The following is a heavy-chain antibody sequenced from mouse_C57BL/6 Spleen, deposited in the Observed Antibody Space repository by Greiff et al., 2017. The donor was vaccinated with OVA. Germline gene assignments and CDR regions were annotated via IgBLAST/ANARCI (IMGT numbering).Heavy chain of an antibody. CDR1: GYTFTDYY. CDR2: INPNNGGT. Sequence: VQLQQSGPELVKPGASVKISCKASGYTFTDYYMNWVKQSNGKSLEWLGDINPNNGGTSYNQKFKGKATLTVDKSSSTAYMELRSLTSEDSAVYYCARGDEDFDYWGQGTTLTVSS. CDR3: ARGDEDFDY. V-gene: IGHV1-26*01. D-gene: IGHD3-3*01. J-gene: IGHJ2*01.